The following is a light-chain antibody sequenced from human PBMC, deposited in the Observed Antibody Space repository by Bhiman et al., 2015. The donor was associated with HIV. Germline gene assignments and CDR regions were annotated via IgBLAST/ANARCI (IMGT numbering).Light chain of an antibody. Sequence: SYELTQPPSVSVAPGKTARITCGGSNIGSKSVHWYQQKPGQAPVLVIYYDSDRPSGIPERFSGSKSGTSASLAITGLQAEDEADYYCQSYDINLSGWVFGGGTKLTVL. CDR1: NIGSKS. CDR3: QSYDINLSGWV. CDR2: YDS. J-gene: IGLJ3*02. V-gene: IGLV3-21*01.